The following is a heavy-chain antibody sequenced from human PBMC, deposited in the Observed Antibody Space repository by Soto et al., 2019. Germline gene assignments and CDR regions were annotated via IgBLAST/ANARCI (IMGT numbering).Heavy chain of an antibody. D-gene: IGHD3-10*01. J-gene: IGHJ4*02. V-gene: IGHV4-30-4*01. CDR2: IYYSGST. CDR3: ARGTPMVRGVPDY. Sequence: SETLSLTCTVSGGSISSGDYYWSWIRQPPGKGLEWIGYIYYSGSTYYNPSLKSRVTISVDTSKNQFSLKLSSVTAADTAVYYCARGTPMVRGVPDYWGQGTLVTVSS. CDR1: GGSISSGDYY.